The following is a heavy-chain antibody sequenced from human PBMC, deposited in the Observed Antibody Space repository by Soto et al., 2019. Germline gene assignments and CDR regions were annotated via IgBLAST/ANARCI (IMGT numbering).Heavy chain of an antibody. J-gene: IGHJ6*01. Sequence: QVQLVESGGGVVQPGRSLRLSCAASGFTFSSYGMHWVRQAPGKGLEWVAVISYDGSNKYYADSVKGRFTISRDNSKNTLYLQMNSLRAEDTAVYYCAKVPVRYFAPDYYGMDVW. CDR1: GFTFSSYG. CDR2: ISYDGSNK. CDR3: AKVPVRYFAPDYYGMDV. D-gene: IGHD3-9*01. V-gene: IGHV3-30*18.